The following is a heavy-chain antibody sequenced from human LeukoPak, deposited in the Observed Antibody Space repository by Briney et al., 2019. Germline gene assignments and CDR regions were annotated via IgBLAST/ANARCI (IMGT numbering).Heavy chain of an antibody. Sequence: PSETLSLTCTVSGGSISNYYYSWIRQPPGKGLEWIGSIYYSGSTTYNPSLKSRVTLSVDTSKNQFSLKLSSVTAADTGVYYCARLDSSGWGYFDYWGQGTLVTVSS. D-gene: IGHD6-19*01. CDR2: IYYSGST. CDR3: ARLDSSGWGYFDY. J-gene: IGHJ4*02. CDR1: GGSISNYY. V-gene: IGHV4-59*01.